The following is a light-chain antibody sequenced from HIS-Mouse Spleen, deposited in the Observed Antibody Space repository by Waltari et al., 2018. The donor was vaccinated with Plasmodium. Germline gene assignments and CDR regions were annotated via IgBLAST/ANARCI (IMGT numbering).Light chain of an antibody. J-gene: IGKJ3*01. CDR2: GAS. Sequence: EIVMTQSPATLSVSPGERATLACRASQSVSSNLAWYQQNPGQAPRRLIYGASTRATGIPARFSGSGSGTEFTLTISSLQSEDFAVYYCQQYNNWPPFTFGPGTKVDIK. CDR1: QSVSSN. V-gene: IGKV3-15*01. CDR3: QQYNNWPPFT.